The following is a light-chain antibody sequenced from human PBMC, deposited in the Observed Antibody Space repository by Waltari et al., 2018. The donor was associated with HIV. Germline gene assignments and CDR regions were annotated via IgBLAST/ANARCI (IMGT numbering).Light chain of an antibody. CDR3: MIWYGNIWV. J-gene: IGLJ3*02. CDR1: SGVNVGDYR. Sequence: QAVLTQPSSLSASPGASASLSCTLRSGVNVGDYRIYWYQQKPGSPPQYLLRYISDSNKQLGSVVPSRFSGSTDVPANAGNLVISGLQSEDEADYYCMIWYGNIWVFGGGTKLTV. V-gene: IGLV5-45*03. CDR2: YISDSNK.